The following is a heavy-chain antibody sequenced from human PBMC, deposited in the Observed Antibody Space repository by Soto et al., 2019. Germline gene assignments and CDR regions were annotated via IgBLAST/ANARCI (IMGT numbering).Heavy chain of an antibody. J-gene: IGHJ4*02. CDR3: AKVKPMAPIFDY. CDR2: ISGSGGST. D-gene: IGHD3-10*01. CDR1: GGSISSSN. V-gene: IGHV3-23*01. Sequence: ETLSLTCTVSGGSISSSNWWTWVRQAPGKGLEWVSAISGSGGSTYYADSVKGRFTISRDNSMNTRYLQMNSLRADDTAVYYCAKVKPMAPIFDYWGQGTLVTVSS.